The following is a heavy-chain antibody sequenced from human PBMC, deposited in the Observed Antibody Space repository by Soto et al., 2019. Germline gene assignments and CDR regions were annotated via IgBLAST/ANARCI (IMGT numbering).Heavy chain of an antibody. Sequence: QLHLQESGPGLVKPSETLSLTCTVSNDSIRSGTYYWAWIRQPPGRGLEWMGSLSYLGTTDYNPSLKSRVTISKDASKNQFSLKLTSVTAADTAVYYCATGRSDIGWYEEHFWGRVTLVTVSS. D-gene: IGHD6-19*01. V-gene: IGHV4-39*01. CDR2: LSYLGTT. J-gene: IGHJ4*02. CDR3: ATGRSDIGWYEEHF. CDR1: NDSIRSGTYY.